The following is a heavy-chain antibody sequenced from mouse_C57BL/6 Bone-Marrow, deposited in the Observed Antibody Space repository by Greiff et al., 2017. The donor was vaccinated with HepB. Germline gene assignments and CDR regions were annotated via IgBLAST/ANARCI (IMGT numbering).Heavy chain of an antibody. Sequence: VQRVESGAELVRPGTSVKVSCKASGYAFTNYLIEWVKQRPGQGLEWIGVINPGSGGTNYNEKFKGKATLTADKSSSTAYMQLSSLTSEDSAVYFCARELYFDYWGQGTTLTVSS. CDR2: INPGSGGT. CDR3: ARELYFDY. CDR1: GYAFTNYL. V-gene: IGHV1-54*01. J-gene: IGHJ2*01.